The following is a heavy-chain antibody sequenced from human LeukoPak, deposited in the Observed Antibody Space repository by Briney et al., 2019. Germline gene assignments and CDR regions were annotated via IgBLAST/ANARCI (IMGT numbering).Heavy chain of an antibody. J-gene: IGHJ2*01. D-gene: IGHD6-13*01. CDR1: GGSISSYY. V-gene: IGHV4-59*08. CDR3: ARRYSSSWYWYFDL. CDR2: IYYSGST. Sequence: PSETLSLTCTVSGGSISSYYWSWIRQPPGKGLEWIGYIYYSGSTNYNPSLKSRVTISVDTSKNQFSLKLSSVTAADTAVYYCARRYSSSWYWYFDLWGRGTLVTVSS.